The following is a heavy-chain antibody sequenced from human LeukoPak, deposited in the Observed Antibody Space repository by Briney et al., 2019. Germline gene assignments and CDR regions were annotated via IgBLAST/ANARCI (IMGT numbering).Heavy chain of an antibody. V-gene: IGHV3-23*01. D-gene: IGHD3-22*01. J-gene: IGHJ5*02. CDR1: GFTFSSYA. CDR2: ISGSGGST. CDR3: AKLARITMIVVVQNWFDP. Sequence: GGPLRLPCAASGFTFSSYAMSWLRQAPGKGLEGVSAISGSGGSTYYADSVKGRFTISRDNSKNTLYLQMNSLRAEDTAVYYCAKLARITMIVVVQNWFDPWGQGTLVTVSS.